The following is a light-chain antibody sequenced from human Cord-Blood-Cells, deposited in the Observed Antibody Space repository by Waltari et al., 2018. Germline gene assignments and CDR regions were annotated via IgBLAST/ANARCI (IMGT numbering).Light chain of an antibody. CDR1: QSVLYSSNNKNY. Sequence: DIVMTQSPDSLAVSLGERATINCKSSQSVLYSSNNKNYLAWYQQKPGQPPKLLIYWASTRESGVPDRFSGCGSGTDFTHTIGSLQAEDVAVYYCQQYYSTPLTFGGGTKVEIK. CDR2: WAS. J-gene: IGKJ4*01. V-gene: IGKV4-1*01. CDR3: QQYYSTPLT.